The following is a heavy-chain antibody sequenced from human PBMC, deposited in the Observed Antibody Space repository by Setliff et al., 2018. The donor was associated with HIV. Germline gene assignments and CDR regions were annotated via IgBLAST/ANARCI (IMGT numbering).Heavy chain of an antibody. J-gene: IGHJ5*02. CDR3: ATCRHRPSNWFDP. CDR1: GGSVSSPSYY. CDR2: VYNSGIT. Sequence: SETLSLTCAVSGGSVSSPSYYWGWIRQSPGKGLEWIGSVYNSGITFKNPSLKSRVSISVDRPGNQFSLRLTSVTAADTAVYYCATCRHRPSNWFDPWGQGTVVTVSS. V-gene: IGHV4-39*07.